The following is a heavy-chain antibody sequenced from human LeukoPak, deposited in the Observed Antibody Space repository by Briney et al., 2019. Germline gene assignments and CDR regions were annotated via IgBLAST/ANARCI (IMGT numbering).Heavy chain of an antibody. J-gene: IGHJ3*02. Sequence: PSQTLSLTCAVSGGSISSGAYSWSWIRQPPGKGLEWIGYIYHSGSTYSNPSLNSRVTISVDRSKSQFSLKLSSVTAADTAVYYCAREPFSRGNSYGTGAFDIWGQGTMVTVSS. CDR1: GGSISSGAYS. V-gene: IGHV4-30-2*01. CDR3: AREPFSRGNSYGTGAFDI. CDR2: IYHSGST. D-gene: IGHD5-18*01.